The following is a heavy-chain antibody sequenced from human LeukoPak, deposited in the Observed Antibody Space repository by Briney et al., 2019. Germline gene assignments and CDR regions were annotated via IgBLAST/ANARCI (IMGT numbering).Heavy chain of an antibody. J-gene: IGHJ4*02. D-gene: IGHD5-18*01. CDR3: ARRYNYGYFDY. CDR1: GGSISSSSYY. V-gene: IGHV4-39*01. Sequence: SETLSLTCTVSGGSISSSSYYWGWIRQPPGKGLEWIGSFYYSESTYYNPSLKSRVTISVDTSKNQFSLNLTPVTAADTAVYYCARRYNYGYFDYWGQGTLVIVSS. CDR2: FYYSEST.